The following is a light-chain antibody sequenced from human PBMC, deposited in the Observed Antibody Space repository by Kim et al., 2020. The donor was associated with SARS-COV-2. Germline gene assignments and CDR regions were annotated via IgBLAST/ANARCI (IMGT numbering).Light chain of an antibody. CDR1: DSGSDS. CDR2: GAS. Sequence: VSPGETASRSGWASDSGSDSVSWYQQKPGQAPMLLIYGASTRATGSPARCSGGGDGTEFSITISSLQSEVFAVYYCQQYNKCPLSFGGGAKVDIK. V-gene: IGKV3-15*01. J-gene: IGKJ4*01. CDR3: QQYNKCPLS.